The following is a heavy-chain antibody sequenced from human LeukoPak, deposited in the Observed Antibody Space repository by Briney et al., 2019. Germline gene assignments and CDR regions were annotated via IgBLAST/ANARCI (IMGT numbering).Heavy chain of an antibody. V-gene: IGHV1-69*13. J-gene: IGHJ3*02. CDR3: AREREGRGYYDSSGHIRDAFDI. CDR2: IIPIFGTA. CDR1: GGTLSSYV. Sequence: SVTLSSKASGGTLSSYVISWVRQASGQGLEWMGGIIPIFGTANHAQKFQARVTITADESTSPAYREPSCLRSEGTAVYYCAREREGRGYYDSSGHIRDAFDIWGRGTMVTVSS. D-gene: IGHD3-22*01.